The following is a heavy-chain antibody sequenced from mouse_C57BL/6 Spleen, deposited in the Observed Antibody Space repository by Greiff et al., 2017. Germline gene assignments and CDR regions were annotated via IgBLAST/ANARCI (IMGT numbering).Heavy chain of an antibody. Sequence: EVKLVESGGGLVKPGGSLKLSCAASGFTFSDYGMHWVRQAPEKGLEWVAYISSGSSTIYDADTVKGRFTISRDNAKNTLFLQMTSLRSEDTAMYYCARGIYDGYLGYWYFDVWGTGTTVTVSS. CDR1: GFTFSDYG. D-gene: IGHD2-3*01. V-gene: IGHV5-17*01. J-gene: IGHJ1*03. CDR2: ISSGSSTI. CDR3: ARGIYDGYLGYWYFDV.